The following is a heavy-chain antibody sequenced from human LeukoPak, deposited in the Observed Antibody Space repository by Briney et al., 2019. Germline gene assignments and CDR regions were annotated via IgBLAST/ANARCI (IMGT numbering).Heavy chain of an antibody. CDR2: IYYSGST. D-gene: IGHD1-26*01. CDR3: ARHHRLTVGPVWFDP. J-gene: IGHJ5*02. Sequence: PSQTLSLTCTVSGDSISSGGYYWSWIRQHPGKGLEWIGYIYYSGSTNYNPSLKSRVTISVDTSKNQFSLKLSSVTAADTAVYYCARHHRLTVGPVWFDPWGQGTLVTVSS. V-gene: IGHV4-31*03. CDR1: GDSISSGGYY.